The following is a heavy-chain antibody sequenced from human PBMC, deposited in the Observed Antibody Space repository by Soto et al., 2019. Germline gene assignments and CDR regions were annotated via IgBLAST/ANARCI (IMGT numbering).Heavy chain of an antibody. CDR1: GYSFTSYW. CDR2: IDYSGSYN. V-gene: IGHV5-10-1*01. D-gene: IGHD6-13*01. Sequence: GESLKISCKGSGYSFTSYWISWVRQMPGKGLEWMGRIDYSGSYNNYSPFFQGHVTISADKSISTAYLQWISLKATDISLYDSAIPAGTAFGGMDVWGQGTTVTVSS. CDR3: AIPAGTAFGGMDV. J-gene: IGHJ6*02.